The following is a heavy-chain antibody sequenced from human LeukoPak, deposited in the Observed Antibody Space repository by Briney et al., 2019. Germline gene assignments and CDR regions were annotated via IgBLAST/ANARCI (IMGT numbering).Heavy chain of an antibody. D-gene: IGHD5-18*01. J-gene: IGHJ4*02. CDR1: GFTSSSYA. Sequence: PGGSLRLSCAASGFTSSSYAMHWVRQAPGKGLEWVAVISYDGSNKYYADSAKGRFTISRDNSKNTLYLQMNSLRAEDTAVYYCARGRTAMVFTFFGYWGQGTLVTVSS. CDR3: ARGRTAMVFTFFGY. CDR2: ISYDGSNK. V-gene: IGHV3-30-3*01.